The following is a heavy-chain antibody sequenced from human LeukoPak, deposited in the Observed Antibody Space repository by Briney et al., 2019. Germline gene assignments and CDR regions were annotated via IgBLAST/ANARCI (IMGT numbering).Heavy chain of an antibody. CDR1: GFTFSAYE. V-gene: IGHV3-48*03. Sequence: PGGSLRLSCAASGFTFSAYEMNWVRQAPGKGLEWVSYISSSGSTIYYADSVKGRFTISRDNAKNSLYLQMNSLRAEDTAVYYCAELGITMIGGVWGKGTTVTISS. CDR2: ISSSGSTI. J-gene: IGHJ6*04. CDR3: AELGITMIGGV. D-gene: IGHD3-10*02.